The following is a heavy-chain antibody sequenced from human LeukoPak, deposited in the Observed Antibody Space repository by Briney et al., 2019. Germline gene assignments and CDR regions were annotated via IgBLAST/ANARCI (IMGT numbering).Heavy chain of an antibody. CDR3: ARESQTGVDY. Sequence: GGSLRLSCAASGFSFSSYSMIWVRQAPGKGLEWLSYISNSGKTMNYAGSVKGRFTVSRDNSKNTLNLQMGSLRADDMAVYYCARESQTGVDYWGQGTLVTVSS. D-gene: IGHD7-27*01. V-gene: IGHV3-48*01. CDR1: GFSFSSYS. CDR2: ISNSGKTM. J-gene: IGHJ4*02.